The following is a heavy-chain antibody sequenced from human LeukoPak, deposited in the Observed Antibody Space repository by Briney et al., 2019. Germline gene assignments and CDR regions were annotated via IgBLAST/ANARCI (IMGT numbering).Heavy chain of an antibody. CDR2: ISSSGSTI. J-gene: IGHJ4*02. CDR3: ASFLRYDYQSPLDY. Sequence: PGGSLRLSCAASGFTFSDYHMSWIRQAPGKGLEWVSYISSSGSTIYYADSVKGRFTISRDNAKNSLYLQMNSLRAEDTAVYYCASFLRYDYQSPLDYWGQGTLVTVSS. D-gene: IGHD5-12*01. V-gene: IGHV3-11*01. CDR1: GFTFSDYH.